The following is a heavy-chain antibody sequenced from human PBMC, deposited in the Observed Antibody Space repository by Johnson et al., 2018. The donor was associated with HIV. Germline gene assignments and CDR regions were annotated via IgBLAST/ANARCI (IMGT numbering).Heavy chain of an antibody. J-gene: IGHJ3*01. Sequence: QVQLVESGGGLVQPGGSLRLSCAASGFTFSSYEMNWVRQAPGKGLEWVAVISYDGSNKYYADSVKGRFTISRDNSKNTLYLQMNSLRAEDTATYYCAKSPGKDNGGNSGGIDFWGQGTRVTVSS. CDR1: GFTFSSYE. CDR3: AKSPGKDNGGNSGGIDF. D-gene: IGHD4-23*01. CDR2: ISYDGSNK. V-gene: IGHV3-30-3*02.